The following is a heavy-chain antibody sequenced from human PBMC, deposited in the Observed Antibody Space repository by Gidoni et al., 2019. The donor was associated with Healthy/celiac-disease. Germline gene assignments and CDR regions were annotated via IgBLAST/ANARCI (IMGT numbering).Heavy chain of an antibody. CDR1: GFTFSSYS. Sequence: EVQLVESGGGLVQPGGSLRLSCAASGFTFSSYSMNWVRQAPGKGLEWVSYISSSSSTIYYADSVKGRFTISRDNAKNSLYLQMNSLRAEDTAVYYCARDQDSAEVVPTSVDYWGQGTLVTVSS. V-gene: IGHV3-48*01. CDR2: ISSSSSTI. J-gene: IGHJ4*02. CDR3: ARDQDSAEVVPTSVDY. D-gene: IGHD2-15*01.